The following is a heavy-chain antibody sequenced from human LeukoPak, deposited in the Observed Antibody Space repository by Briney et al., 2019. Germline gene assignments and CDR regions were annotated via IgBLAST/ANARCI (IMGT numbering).Heavy chain of an antibody. V-gene: IGHV3-30*02. CDR2: IRYHGSNK. CDR3: AKDMADTAMASDY. CDR1: GFTFSSYA. Sequence: PGRSLRLSCAASGFTFSSYAMHWVRQAPGKGLEWVAFIRYHGSNKYYADSVKGRFTISRDNSKNTLYLQMNSLRAEDTAVYYCAKDMADTAMASDYSGQGTLVTVSS. D-gene: IGHD5-18*01. J-gene: IGHJ4*02.